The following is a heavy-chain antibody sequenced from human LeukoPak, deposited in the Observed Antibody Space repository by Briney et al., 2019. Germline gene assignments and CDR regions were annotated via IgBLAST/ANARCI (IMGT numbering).Heavy chain of an antibody. Sequence: GGSLRPSCATSGFTLSSYWMHWVRHVPGKGLEWLSRINNDGVSTSYADSVKGRFTISRDNAKNTLYLRMNSLRAEDTAIYYCARKPLSGGYGGTIDYWGQGTLVTVSS. CDR3: ARKPLSGGYGGTIDY. CDR1: GFTLSSYW. D-gene: IGHD5-12*01. CDR2: INNDGVST. V-gene: IGHV3-74*01. J-gene: IGHJ4*02.